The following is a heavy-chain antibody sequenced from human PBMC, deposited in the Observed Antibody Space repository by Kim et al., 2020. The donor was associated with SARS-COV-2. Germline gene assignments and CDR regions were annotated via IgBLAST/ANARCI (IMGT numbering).Heavy chain of an antibody. CDR3: ASDTWGLDY. Sequence: STTNYADSGQGRFTISRDNAKNTMYLQMNSLRAEDTAVYYCASDTWGLDYWGQGTLVTVSS. V-gene: IGHV3-74*01. D-gene: IGHD7-27*01. J-gene: IGHJ4*02. CDR2: STT.